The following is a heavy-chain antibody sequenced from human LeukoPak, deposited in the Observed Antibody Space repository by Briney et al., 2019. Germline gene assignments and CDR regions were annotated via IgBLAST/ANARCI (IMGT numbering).Heavy chain of an antibody. CDR2: ISSSSSYI. J-gene: IGHJ4*02. CDR3: ARYPRYSYGTILDY. V-gene: IGHV3-21*01. D-gene: IGHD5-18*01. CDR1: GFTFSSYS. Sequence: PGRSLRLSCAASGFTFSSYSMNWVRQAPGKGLEWVSSISSSSSYIYYADSVKGRFTISRDNAKNSLYLQMNSLRAEDTAVYYCARYPRYSYGTILDYWGQGTLVTVSS.